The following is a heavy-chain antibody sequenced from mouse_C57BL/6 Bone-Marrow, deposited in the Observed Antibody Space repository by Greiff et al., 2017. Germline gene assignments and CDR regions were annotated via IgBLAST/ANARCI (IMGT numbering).Heavy chain of an antibody. Sequence: EVQLVESGGGLVQPGGSLKLSCAASGFTFSDYYMYWVRQTPEKRLEWVAYISNGGGSTYYPDTVKGRFTISRDNAKNTLYLQMSRLKSEDTAMYYCARHRYLFYAMDYWGQGTSVTVSS. J-gene: IGHJ4*01. CDR2: ISNGGGST. CDR1: GFTFSDYY. V-gene: IGHV5-12*01. D-gene: IGHD5-5*01. CDR3: ARHRYLFYAMDY.